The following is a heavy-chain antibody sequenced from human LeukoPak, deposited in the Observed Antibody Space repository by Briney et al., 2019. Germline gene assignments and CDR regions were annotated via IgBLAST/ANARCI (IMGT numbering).Heavy chain of an antibody. V-gene: IGHV4-4*07. Sequence: PSETLSLTCTVSGGSISSYYWSWIRQPAGKGLEWIGRIYTSGSTNYNPSLKSRVTISVDTSKNQFSLKLSSVTAADTAVYYCARAGYDRSGYTRGVATAFQHWGQGTLVTVSS. D-gene: IGHD3-22*01. J-gene: IGHJ1*01. CDR1: GGSISSYY. CDR2: IYTSGST. CDR3: ARAGYDRSGYTRGVATAFQH.